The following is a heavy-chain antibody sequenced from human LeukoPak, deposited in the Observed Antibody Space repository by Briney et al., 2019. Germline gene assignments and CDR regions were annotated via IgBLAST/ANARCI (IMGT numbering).Heavy chain of an antibody. CDR3: ASDSCSTSSCRKKFDY. CDR1: GGSISSSSYY. V-gene: IGHV4-39*07. J-gene: IGHJ4*02. D-gene: IGHD2-2*01. Sequence: PSETLSLTCTVPGGSISSSSYYWGWIRQPPGKGLEWIGSVYYSGISYYNPSLRSRVTISVDSSKDQFSLKLNSVTAADTAVYYCASDSCSTSSCRKKFDYWGQGTLVTVSS. CDR2: VYYSGIS.